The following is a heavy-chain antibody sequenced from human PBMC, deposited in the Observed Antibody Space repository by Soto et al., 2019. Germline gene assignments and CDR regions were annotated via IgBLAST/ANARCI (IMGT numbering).Heavy chain of an antibody. CDR3: ARGLGGGNGSLAWYYYYYMDV. J-gene: IGHJ6*03. Sequence: QVQLQQWGAGLLKPSETLSLTCAVYGGSFSGYYWSWIRQPPGKGLEWIGEINHSGSTNYNPSLMSRVTISVDTSKNQFSLKLRSVTAADTAVYYCARGLGGGNGSLAWYYYYYMDVWGKGTTVTVSS. CDR1: GGSFSGYY. CDR2: INHSGST. D-gene: IGHD2-15*01. V-gene: IGHV4-34*01.